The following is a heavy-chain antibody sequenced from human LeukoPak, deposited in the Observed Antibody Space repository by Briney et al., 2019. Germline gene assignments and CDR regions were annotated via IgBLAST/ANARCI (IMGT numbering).Heavy chain of an antibody. D-gene: IGHD1-1*01. CDR1: GGSFSGYY. V-gene: IGHV4-34*01. CDR2: VNHSGST. Sequence: SGTLSLTCAVYGGSFSGYYWSWIRQPPGKGLERIGEVNHSGSTNYNPSLKSRVTISVDTSKNQFSLKLSSVTAADTAVYYCARAGKTGTYQRYYYYGMDVWGQGTTVTVSS. CDR3: ARAGKTGTYQRYYYYGMDV. J-gene: IGHJ6*02.